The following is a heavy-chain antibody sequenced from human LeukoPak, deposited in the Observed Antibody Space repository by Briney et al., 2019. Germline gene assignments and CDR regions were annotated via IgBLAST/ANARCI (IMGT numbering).Heavy chain of an antibody. V-gene: IGHV3-53*01. CDR2: IYSGGST. CDR1: GFTFSSNY. CDR3: ARAVVGATSWFDP. Sequence: PGGSLRLSCAASGFTFSSNYMSWVRQAPGKGLEWVSVIYSGGSTYYADSVKGRFTISRDNSKNTLYLQMNSLRAEDTAVYYCARAVVGATSWFDPWGQGTLVTVSS. D-gene: IGHD1-26*01. J-gene: IGHJ5*02.